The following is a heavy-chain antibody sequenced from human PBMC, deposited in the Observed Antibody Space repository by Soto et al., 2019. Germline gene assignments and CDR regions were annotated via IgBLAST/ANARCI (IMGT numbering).Heavy chain of an antibody. J-gene: IGHJ4*02. CDR1: GDSMTKYY. CDR3: ARTVGAAYYFDF. CDR2: VYTSGST. D-gene: IGHD1-26*01. Sequence: QVQLQESGPGLVKPSETLSLTCTVSGDSMTKYYWSWIRQPAGKGLEWIGRVYTSGSTNYNPSIKSRVTMSIDTSNKHFSLTLKSVTAADTAVYYCARTVGAAYYFDFWGQGALVTVSS. V-gene: IGHV4-4*07.